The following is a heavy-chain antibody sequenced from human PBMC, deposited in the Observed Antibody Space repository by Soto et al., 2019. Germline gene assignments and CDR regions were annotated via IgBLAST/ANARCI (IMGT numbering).Heavy chain of an antibody. CDR2: MNPNSGNT. D-gene: IGHD5-12*01. J-gene: IGHJ5*02. CDR3: ARRGLRSLNWFDP. Sequence: ASVKVSCKASGYTFTSYDINWVRQATGQGLEWVGWMNPNSGNTGYAQKFQGRVTMTRNTSISTAYMELSSLRSEDTAVYYCARRGLRSLNWFDPWGQGTLVTVSS. V-gene: IGHV1-8*01. CDR1: GYTFTSYD.